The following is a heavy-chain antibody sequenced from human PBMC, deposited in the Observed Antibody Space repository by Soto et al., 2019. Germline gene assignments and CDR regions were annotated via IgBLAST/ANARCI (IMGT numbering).Heavy chain of an antibody. CDR1: GFTFSSYS. J-gene: IGHJ2*01. D-gene: IGHD2-15*01. V-gene: IGHV3-21*01. CDR2: ISGSSGYV. Sequence: EVQLVESGGDLVKPGGSLRLSCAVSGFTFSSYSMSWVRQAPGEGLEWVSSISGSSGYVFYADSVKGRFNISRDNAKNSLYLQMGSLRAEDTAIYYCARAAGYCSGGSCYWYFDLWGRGTLVTVSS. CDR3: ARAAGYCSGGSCYWYFDL.